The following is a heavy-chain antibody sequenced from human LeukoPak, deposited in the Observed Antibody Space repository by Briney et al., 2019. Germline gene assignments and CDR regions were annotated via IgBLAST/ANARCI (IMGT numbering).Heavy chain of an antibody. CDR3: ASLRWEGYCRSTSCAKAGWFDP. J-gene: IGHJ5*02. Sequence: GGSLRLSCSASGFTFSDYYMSWIRQAAGKGLEWGSYISSSGSNIYYADSVKGRFTISRDNAKNSLYLQMNSLRAEDTAVYYCASLRWEGYCRSTSCAKAGWFDPWGQGTLVTVSS. D-gene: IGHD2-2*01. V-gene: IGHV3-11*01. CDR2: ISSSGSNI. CDR1: GFTFSDYY.